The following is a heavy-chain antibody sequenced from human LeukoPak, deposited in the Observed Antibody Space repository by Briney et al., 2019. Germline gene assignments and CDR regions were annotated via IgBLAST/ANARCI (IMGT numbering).Heavy chain of an antibody. D-gene: IGHD2-21*01. CDR1: GFTFSGRW. CDR2: IKQDGSEN. J-gene: IGHJ4*02. Sequence: GGSLRLSCAASGFTFSGRWMSWVRQAPGKGPEWVANIKQDGSENHYVDSVKGRFTISRDNAKNSLYLQMNSLRVEDTAVYYCALYTCGYSFDYWGQGALVIVSS. CDR3: ALYTCGYSFDY. V-gene: IGHV3-7*03.